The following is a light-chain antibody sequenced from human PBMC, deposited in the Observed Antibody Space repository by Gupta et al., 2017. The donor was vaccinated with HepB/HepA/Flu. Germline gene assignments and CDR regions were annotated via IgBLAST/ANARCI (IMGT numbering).Light chain of an antibody. CDR1: QSLCDN. Sequence: EIVIRHSPAPPSVSPGETATLSCRASQSLCDNLAWYQQQPGQAPRLLICAASSRATGIPPRFSGSGSGTEFSITISSLQSEYFAHYYCQQYKNWPCSFGRGTKLEIK. CDR3: QQYKNWPCS. V-gene: IGKV3-15*01. CDR2: AAS. J-gene: IGKJ2*04.